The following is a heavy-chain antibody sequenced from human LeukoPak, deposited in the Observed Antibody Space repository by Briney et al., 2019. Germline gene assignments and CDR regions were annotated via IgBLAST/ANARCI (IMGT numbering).Heavy chain of an antibody. V-gene: IGHV3-53*01. D-gene: IGHD3-22*01. Sequence: GGSLRLSCVASGFTINSNYMSWVRQAPGKGLEWVSVIYSGGSTYYADSVKGRFTISRDNPKNTLYLQMSSLRAEDTAVYYCARDFITHGDHWGQGTLVTVSS. CDR1: GFTINSNY. J-gene: IGHJ4*02. CDR3: ARDFITHGDH. CDR2: IYSGGST.